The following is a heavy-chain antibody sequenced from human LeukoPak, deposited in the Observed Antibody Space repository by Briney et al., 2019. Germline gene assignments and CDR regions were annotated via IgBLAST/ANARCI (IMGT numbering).Heavy chain of an antibody. J-gene: IGHJ4*02. CDR2: INHSGST. D-gene: IGHD1-14*01. CDR1: GGSFSGYY. CDR3: ARGRTTGPYGY. Sequence: SETLSLTCAVYGGSFSGYYWSWIRQPPGKGLEWIGEINHSGSTNYNPSLKSRVTISVDTSKNQFSLKLSSVTAADTAVYYCARGRTTGPYGYWGQGTLVTASS. V-gene: IGHV4-34*01.